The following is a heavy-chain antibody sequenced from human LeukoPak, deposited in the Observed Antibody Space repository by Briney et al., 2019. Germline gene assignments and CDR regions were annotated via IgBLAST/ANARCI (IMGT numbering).Heavy chain of an antibody. D-gene: IGHD6-19*01. CDR1: GFTVSSNY. CDR2: IYSGGST. V-gene: IGHV3-66*01. CDR3: ARSLIAVAGTIYFDY. Sequence: GGSLILSCAASGFTVSSNYMSWVRQAPGKGLEWGAVIYSGGSTYYSDSVNGTLTLSTHHSNNTLYLQMNSLRAEDTVVYYCARSLIAVAGTIYFDYWGQGTLVTVSS. J-gene: IGHJ4*02.